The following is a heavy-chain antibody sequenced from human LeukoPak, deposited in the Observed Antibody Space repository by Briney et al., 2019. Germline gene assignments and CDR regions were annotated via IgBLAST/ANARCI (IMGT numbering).Heavy chain of an antibody. CDR3: GRYTEYYFHY. D-gene: IGHD2-2*02. V-gene: IGHV3-7*01. J-gene: IGHJ4*02. CDR1: GFTFSTYW. CDR2: MKRDGSEV. Sequence: GGSLRLSCAASGFTFSTYWMTWVRQAPGKGLEWVANMKRDGSEVYYANSVKGHFTISRDNAKNSLYLQMNSLRAEDTAVYYCGRYTEYYFHYWVQGTLVTVSS.